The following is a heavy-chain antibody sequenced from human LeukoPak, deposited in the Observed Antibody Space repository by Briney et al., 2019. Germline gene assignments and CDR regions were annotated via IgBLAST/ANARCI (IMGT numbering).Heavy chain of an antibody. CDR2: IYYSGST. J-gene: IGHJ4*02. D-gene: IGHD2-2*01. V-gene: IGHV4-39*01. CDR3: ARRVSCSSTSCYSKPGIFDY. CDR1: GGSISSGGYY. Sequence: SETLSLTCTVSGGSISSGGYYWGWIRQPPGKGLEWIGSIYYSGSTYYNPSLKSRVTISVDTSKNQFSLKLSSVTAADTAVYYCARRVSCSSTSCYSKPGIFDYWGQGTLVTVSS.